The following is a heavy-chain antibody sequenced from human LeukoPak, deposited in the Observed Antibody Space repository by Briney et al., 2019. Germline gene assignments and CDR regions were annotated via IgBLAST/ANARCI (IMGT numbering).Heavy chain of an antibody. CDR1: GGSISSYY. Sequence: PSETLSLTCTVSGGSISSYYWSWIRQPPGKGLEWIGYIYYSGSTNYNPSLKSRVTISVDTSKNQFSLKLSSVTAADTAVYYCARPSNYHGPGNYFPFDYWGQGTLVTVSS. J-gene: IGHJ4*02. V-gene: IGHV4-59*08. D-gene: IGHD3-10*01. CDR2: IYYSGST. CDR3: ARPSNYHGPGNYFPFDY.